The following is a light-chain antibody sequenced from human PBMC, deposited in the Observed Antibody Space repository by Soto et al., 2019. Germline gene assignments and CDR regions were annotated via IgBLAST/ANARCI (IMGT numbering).Light chain of an antibody. J-gene: IGKJ1*01. V-gene: IGKV1-5*03. CDR3: QQYNSYSPR. CDR1: EGISNW. CDR2: KAS. Sequence: DIQMTQSPSTLSASVGDRVTIACRASEGISNWLAWYQQKPGTAPKVLIYKASSLESGVPSRFSGSGSGTEFTLTISSLQPDDFATYYCQQYNSYSPRFGQGTKVDIK.